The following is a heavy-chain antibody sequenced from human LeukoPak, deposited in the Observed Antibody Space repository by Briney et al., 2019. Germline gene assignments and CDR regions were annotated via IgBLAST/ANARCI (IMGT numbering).Heavy chain of an antibody. Sequence: GSLRLSCAASGFTFSSYAMSWVRQAPGKGLEWVSAISGSGGSTYYADSVKGRFTISRDNSKNTLYLQMNSLRAEDTAVYYCAKVIAVAVGFDYWGQGTLVTVSS. J-gene: IGHJ4*02. CDR3: AKVIAVAVGFDY. D-gene: IGHD6-19*01. CDR2: ISGSGGST. CDR1: GFTFSSYA. V-gene: IGHV3-23*01.